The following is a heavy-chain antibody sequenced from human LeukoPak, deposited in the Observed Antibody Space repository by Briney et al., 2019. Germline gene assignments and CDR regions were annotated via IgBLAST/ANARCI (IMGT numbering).Heavy chain of an antibody. CDR1: GFTVSSNY. Sequence: GGSLRLSCAASGFTVSSNYMSWVRQAPGKGLEWVSVIYSGGSTYYADSVEGRFTISRDNSKNTLYLQMNSLRAEDTAVYYCARGGYYDSSGQGMDVWGQGTTVTVSS. D-gene: IGHD3-22*01. CDR3: ARGGYYDSSGQGMDV. J-gene: IGHJ6*02. CDR2: IYSGGST. V-gene: IGHV3-53*01.